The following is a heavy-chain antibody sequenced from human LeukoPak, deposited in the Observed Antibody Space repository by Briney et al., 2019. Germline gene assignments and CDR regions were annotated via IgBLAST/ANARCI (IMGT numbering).Heavy chain of an antibody. CDR1: RYTFTSYY. J-gene: IGHJ4*02. D-gene: IGHD6-13*01. CDR3: ARDIAVDSSSWFYFHN. Sequence: ASVKVSCKASRYTFTSYYMHWVRQAPGQGLEWMGIINPSGGSTSYARKSQGRVTMTRDTSTSTVYMELSSLRSEDTAVYYCARDIAVDSSSWFYFHNWGQGTLVTVSS. V-gene: IGHV1-46*01. CDR2: INPSGGST.